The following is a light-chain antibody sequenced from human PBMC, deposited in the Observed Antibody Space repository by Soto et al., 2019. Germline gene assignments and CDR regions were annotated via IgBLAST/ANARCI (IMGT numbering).Light chain of an antibody. V-gene: IGLV3-21*02. CDR2: GDS. J-gene: IGLJ2*01. CDR3: QVWDTASDHVV. CDR1: NIGSKS. Sequence: SYELTQPPSVSVAPGQTARIACGGNNIGSKSVHWYQHKPGQAPVLVVYGDSDRTSGIPERFSGSSSGNTANLTINRVAAGDEDDYYIQVWDTASDHVVFGGGTKVTVL.